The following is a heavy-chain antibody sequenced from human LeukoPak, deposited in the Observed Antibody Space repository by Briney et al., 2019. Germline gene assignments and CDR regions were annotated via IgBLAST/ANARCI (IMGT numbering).Heavy chain of an antibody. J-gene: IGHJ4*02. CDR1: GFTFSSYG. CDR3: ARDTKSAGGGDIDY. D-gene: IGHD3-16*01. V-gene: IGHV3-33*01. CDR2: IWYDGSNK. Sequence: QPGGSLRLSCAASGFTFSSYGMHWVRQAPGKGLEWVALIWYDGSNKYYADSVKGRFTISRDNSKNTLYLQMNSLRAEDTSVYYCARDTKSAGGGDIDYWGQGTLVTVSS.